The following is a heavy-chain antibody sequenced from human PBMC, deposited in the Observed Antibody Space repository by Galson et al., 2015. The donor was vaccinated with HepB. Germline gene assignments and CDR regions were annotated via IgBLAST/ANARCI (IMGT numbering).Heavy chain of an antibody. V-gene: IGHV1-2*04. CDR3: ARSPRDYYYDSSGSAWVFDY. CDR1: GYTFTGYY. J-gene: IGHJ4*02. CDR2: INPNSGGT. Sequence: SVKVSCKASGYTFTGYYMHWVRQAPGQGLEWMGWINPNSGGTNYAQKFQGWVTMTRDTSISTAYMELSRLRSDDTAVYYCARSPRDYYYDSSGSAWVFDYWGQGTLVTVSS. D-gene: IGHD3-22*01.